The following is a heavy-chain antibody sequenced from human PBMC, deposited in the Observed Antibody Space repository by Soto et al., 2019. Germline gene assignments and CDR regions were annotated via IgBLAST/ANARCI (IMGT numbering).Heavy chain of an antibody. CDR1: GYTFTSYG. CDR3: ARDGPMDRAFDI. CDR2: ISAYNGNT. D-gene: IGHD3-10*01. Sequence: QVQLVQSGAEVKKPGASVKVSCKASGYTFTSYGITWVRQAPGQGLEWMGWISAYNGNTNYAQNLQGRVTMTTDTATSTAYMDLRSMRSDDTAVYYCARDGPMDRAFDIWGQGTMVTVSS. V-gene: IGHV1-18*01. J-gene: IGHJ3*02.